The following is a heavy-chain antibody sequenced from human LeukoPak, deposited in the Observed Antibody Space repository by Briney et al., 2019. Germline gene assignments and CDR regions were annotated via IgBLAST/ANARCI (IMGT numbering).Heavy chain of an antibody. J-gene: IGHJ6*02. CDR3: ARDRGEGPRHGYYYYYGMDV. CDR1: GFTFSSYA. Sequence: PGGSLRLSCAASGFTFSSYAMSWVRQAPGKGLEWVSAISGSGGSTYYADSVKGRFTISRDNSKNTLYLQMNSLRAEDTAVYYCARDRGEGPRHGYYYYYGMDVWGQGTTVTVSS. V-gene: IGHV3-23*01. D-gene: IGHD5-24*01. CDR2: ISGSGGST.